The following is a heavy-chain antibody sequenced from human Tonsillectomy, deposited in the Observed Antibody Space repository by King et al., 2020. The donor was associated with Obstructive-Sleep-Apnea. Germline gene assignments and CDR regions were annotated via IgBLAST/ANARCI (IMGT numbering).Heavy chain of an antibody. J-gene: IGHJ4*02. V-gene: IGHV3-74*01. CDR2: IKSDGSST. CDR1: GFTFSSHW. CDR3: ARDDYGANSLDY. D-gene: IGHD4-17*01. Sequence: EVQLVESGGGLVQPGGSLRLSCAASGFTFSSHWMHWVRQAPGKGLVWVSRIKSDGSSTNYADSVKGRFTISRDNAKNTLCLQMNSLRAEDTAVYYCARDDYGANSLDYWGQGTLVTVSS.